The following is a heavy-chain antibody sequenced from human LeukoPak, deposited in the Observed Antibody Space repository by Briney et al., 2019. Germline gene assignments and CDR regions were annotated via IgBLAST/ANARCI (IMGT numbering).Heavy chain of an antibody. V-gene: IGHV4-39*07. D-gene: IGHD6-19*01. CDR1: GGSISSSSYY. Sequence: SETLSLTCTVSGGSISSSSYYWSWIRQPPGKGLEWIGEINHSGSTNYNPSLKSRVTISVDTSKNQFSLKLSSVTAADTAVYYCARRHRSGWYYFDYWGQGTLVTVSS. J-gene: IGHJ4*02. CDR3: ARRHRSGWYYFDY. CDR2: INHSGST.